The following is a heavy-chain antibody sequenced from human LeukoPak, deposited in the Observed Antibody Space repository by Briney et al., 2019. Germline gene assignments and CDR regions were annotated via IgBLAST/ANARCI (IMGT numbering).Heavy chain of an antibody. J-gene: IGHJ4*02. Sequence: SQTLSLTCAISGDSVSGNSVAWIGIRPSPSRGLEWLGRTYYRYKWYSDSAVSVKSRITINADTSKNQFALQLNSVTPEDTAVYYCARVRDGGYEFFDYWGQGTLVTVSS. CDR3: ARVRDGGYEFFDY. V-gene: IGHV6-1*01. CDR1: GDSVSGNSVA. D-gene: IGHD5-12*01. CDR2: TYYRYKWYS.